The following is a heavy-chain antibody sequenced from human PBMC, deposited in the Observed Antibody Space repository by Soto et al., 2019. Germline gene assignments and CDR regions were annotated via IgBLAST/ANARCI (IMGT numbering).Heavy chain of an antibody. CDR3: ARDKVAGYDYYRMHV. CDR1: GGTFRSYA. D-gene: IGHD6-19*01. J-gene: IGHJ6*02. V-gene: IGHV1-69*13. Sequence: SVKVSCKASGGTFRSYAISWVRQAPGQGLEWMGGIIPIFGTANYAQKCQGRVTITADESTSTAYMELSSLRSEDTAVYYCARDKVAGYDYYRMHVWGQRTTVIGSS. CDR2: IIPIFGTA.